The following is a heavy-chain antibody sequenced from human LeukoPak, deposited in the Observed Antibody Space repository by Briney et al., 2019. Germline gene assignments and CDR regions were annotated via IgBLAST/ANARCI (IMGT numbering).Heavy chain of an antibody. CDR1: GGSISSYY. J-gene: IGHJ4*02. D-gene: IGHD6-19*01. CDR3: AGESGSGWIDY. Sequence: SETLSLTCTVSGGSISSYYWTWIRQSPGKGPEWIGHAYYSGSTTYNPSLKSRVMISVGTSTTQFSLKMSSVTAADTTIYYCAGESGSGWIDYWGQGTLVTVSS. V-gene: IGHV4-59*01. CDR2: AYYSGST.